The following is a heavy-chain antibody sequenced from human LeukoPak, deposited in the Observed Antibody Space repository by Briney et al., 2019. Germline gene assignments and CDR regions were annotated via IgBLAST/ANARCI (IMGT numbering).Heavy chain of an antibody. CDR2: INAGNGNT. J-gene: IGHJ6*02. Sequence: ASVKVSCKASGYTFTSYAMHWVRQAPGQRLEWMGWINAGNGNTKYSQKFQGRVTITRDTSASTAYMGLSSLRSEDTAVYYCARGLVYYYYYGMDVWGQGTTVTVSS. D-gene: IGHD3-9*01. CDR3: ARGLVYYYYYGMDV. V-gene: IGHV1-3*01. CDR1: GYTFTSYA.